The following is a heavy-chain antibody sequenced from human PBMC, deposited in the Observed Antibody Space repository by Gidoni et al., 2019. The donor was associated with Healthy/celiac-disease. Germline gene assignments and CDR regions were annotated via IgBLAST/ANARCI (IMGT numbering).Heavy chain of an antibody. Sequence: QVQLQQLGAGLLKPSATLSLTCAVYGGSFSGSYGSWIRQPPGKGLEWIGEITYSGRTNYNPSLKSRVTISVDTSKNQFSLKLSSVTAADTAVYYCVRPRWLQPGGAFDIWGQGTMVTVSS. J-gene: IGHJ3*02. CDR3: VRPRWLQPGGAFDI. D-gene: IGHD5-12*01. CDR2: ITYSGRT. V-gene: IGHV4-34*01. CDR1: GGSFSGSY.